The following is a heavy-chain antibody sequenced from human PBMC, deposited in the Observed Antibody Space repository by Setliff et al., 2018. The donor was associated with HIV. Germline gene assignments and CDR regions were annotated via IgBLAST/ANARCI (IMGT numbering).Heavy chain of an antibody. J-gene: IGHJ3*01. D-gene: IGHD1-7*01. V-gene: IGHV4-59*11. CDR3: TRGPGGTVPKPVEAFDV. CDR1: GATIHYHY. CDR2: VDYSGDA. Sequence: SETLSLTCTVSGATIHYHYWSWIRQPPGKGLEWIGYVDYSGDAEYNPSLQSRVTISRDPSKNQVSLRLNSATAADTAVYYCTRGPGGTVPKPVEAFDVWGQGALVTVSS.